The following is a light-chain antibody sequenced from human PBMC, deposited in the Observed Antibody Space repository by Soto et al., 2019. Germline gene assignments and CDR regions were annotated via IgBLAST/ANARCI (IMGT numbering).Light chain of an antibody. J-gene: IGKJ3*01. V-gene: IGKV3-20*01. CDR3: QQHFGAPFT. CDR1: QSVTRNY. CDR2: DAS. Sequence: EIVLTQSPGTLSLSPGERATLSCRASQSVTRNYLAWYQQKPGQAPRLLIHDASSRASGIPDRFTGSGSGTNVTLTISRLEPEDFAVYYCQQHFGAPFTFGPGTKVDIK.